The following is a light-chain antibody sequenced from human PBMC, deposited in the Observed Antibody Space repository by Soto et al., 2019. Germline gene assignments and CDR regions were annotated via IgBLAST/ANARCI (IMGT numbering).Light chain of an antibody. J-gene: IGLJ2*01. CDR2: DVS. CDR1: TSYVGTYIY. CDR3: CSSPGSYTSVV. V-gene: IGLV2-11*01. Sequence: QSALIQPRSVSGSPGQSVTISCSGITSYVGTYIYVSWYQHHTGKAPRFLIYDVSKRPSGVPDRFSGSKSGNTASLTISGLQAEDEADYYCCSSPGSYTSVVFGGGTKLTVL.